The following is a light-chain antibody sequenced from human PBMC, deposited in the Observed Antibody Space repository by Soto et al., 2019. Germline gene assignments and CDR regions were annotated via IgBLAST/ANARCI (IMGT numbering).Light chain of an antibody. Sequence: EIVMTQSPATLSVSPGERATLSCRASQSVRSNLAWYQQKPGQAPRLLIYGASTRATGIPARFSGSGSGKEFTLTISSLQSEDFAAYYCQQYNNWRGTFGQGTKVEIK. J-gene: IGKJ1*01. CDR1: QSVRSN. CDR3: QQYNNWRGT. V-gene: IGKV3-15*01. CDR2: GAS.